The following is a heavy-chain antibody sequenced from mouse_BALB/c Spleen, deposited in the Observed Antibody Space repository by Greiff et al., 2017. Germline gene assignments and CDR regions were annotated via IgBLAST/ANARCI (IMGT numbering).Heavy chain of an antibody. D-gene: IGHD2-10*02. J-gene: IGHJ4*01. V-gene: IGHV14-3*02. CDR3: ASRGMEAMDY. Sequence: EVQRVESGAELVKPGASVKLSCTASGFNIKDTYMHWVKQRPEQGLEWIGRIDPANGNTKYDPKFQGKATITADTSSNTAYLQLSSLTSEDTAVYYCASRGMEAMDYWGQGTSVTVSS. CDR1: GFNIKDTY. CDR2: IDPANGNT.